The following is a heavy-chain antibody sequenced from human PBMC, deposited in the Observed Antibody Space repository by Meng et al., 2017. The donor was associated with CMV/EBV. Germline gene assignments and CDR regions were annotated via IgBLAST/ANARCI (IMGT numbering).Heavy chain of an antibody. CDR2: IRNDGSNK. J-gene: IGHJ5*02. CDR1: GFIFNNYV. CDR3: AREADCTRTTCPPGS. Sequence: GGSLRLSCAASGFIFNNYVMHWVRQAPGKGLEWVAFIRNDGSNKYYAESVKGRFTISRDNSRNTLNLQMNSLRGEDTAVYYCAREADCTRTTCPPGSWGQGTLVTVSS. V-gene: IGHV3-30*02. D-gene: IGHD1-7*01.